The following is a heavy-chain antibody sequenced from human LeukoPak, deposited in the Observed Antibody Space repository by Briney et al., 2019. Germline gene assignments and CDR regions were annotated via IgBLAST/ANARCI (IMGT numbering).Heavy chain of an antibody. CDR3: ARGRSRGVPEFNC. V-gene: IGHV1-46*01. Sequence: ASVKVSCKASGYTFTSYYMHWVRQAPGQGLEWMGIINPSGGSTSYAQKFQGRVTMTRNTSISTAYMELSSLRSEDTAVYYCARGRSRGVPEFNCWGQGTLVTVSS. D-gene: IGHD3-10*01. CDR1: GYTFTSYY. CDR2: INPSGGST. J-gene: IGHJ4*02.